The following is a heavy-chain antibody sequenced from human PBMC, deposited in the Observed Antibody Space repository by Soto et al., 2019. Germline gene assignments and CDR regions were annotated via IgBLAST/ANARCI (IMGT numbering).Heavy chain of an antibody. V-gene: IGHV2-5*02. CDR2: IYWDEDK. D-gene: IGHD4-17*01. CDR3: AQRRVTSSPWAFAYFDS. Sequence: QITLKESGPTLVKPTQTLTLTCSFSGFSLTTSGVGVGWVRQPPGKALEGVALIYWDEDKRYSPSLRNRLTIAKDHCTHQVVLTMTNMQPVDPAPDYCAQRRVTSSPWAFAYFDSWGQGNLVTLS. CDR1: GFSLTTSGVG. J-gene: IGHJ4*02.